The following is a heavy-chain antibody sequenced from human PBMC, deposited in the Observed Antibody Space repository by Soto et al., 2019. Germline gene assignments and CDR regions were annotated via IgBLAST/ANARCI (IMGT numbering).Heavy chain of an antibody. V-gene: IGHV5-51*01. J-gene: IGHJ6*02. CDR3: AASIFYYGMDV. CDR1: GYIFTNYL. Sequence: GESLKISCKGSGYIFTNYLIGWVRQMPGKGLEWMGIIYPGDSDTRYSPSFQGQVTISADKSITTTYLQWSSLKASDTAIYYCAASIFYYGMDVWGQGTTVTVSS. CDR2: IYPGDSDT.